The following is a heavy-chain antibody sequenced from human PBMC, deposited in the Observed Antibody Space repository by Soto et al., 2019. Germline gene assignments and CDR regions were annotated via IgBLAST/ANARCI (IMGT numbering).Heavy chain of an antibody. CDR3: ARQSPTGDPDY. V-gene: IGHV4-39*01. CDR2: VCYLEST. J-gene: IGHJ4*02. Sequence: IGSVCYLESTYYNPSLKSRVTISVDTSKNQFSVYLRSVTAADTAVYYCARQSPTGDPDYWGLGTLVTVSS. D-gene: IGHD4-17*01.